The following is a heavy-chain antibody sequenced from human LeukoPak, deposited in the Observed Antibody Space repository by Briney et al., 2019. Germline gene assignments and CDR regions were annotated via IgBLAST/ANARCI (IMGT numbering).Heavy chain of an antibody. V-gene: IGHV4-34*01. CDR2: INHSGST. D-gene: IGHD3-10*01. CDR1: GGSFSGYY. Sequence: SETLSLTCAVYGGSFSGYYWSWIRQPPGKGLEWIGEINHSGSTNYNPSLKRRVTISVDTSKNQFSLKLSSVTAADTAVYYCARKRAPWFGGALDYWGQGTLVTVSS. CDR3: ARKRAPWFGGALDY. J-gene: IGHJ4*02.